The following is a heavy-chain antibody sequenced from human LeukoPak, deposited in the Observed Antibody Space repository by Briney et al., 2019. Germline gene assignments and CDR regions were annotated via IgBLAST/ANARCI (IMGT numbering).Heavy chain of an antibody. J-gene: IGHJ4*02. V-gene: IGHV4-38-2*01. D-gene: IGHD3-10*01. CDR1: GYSIRRGYY. Sequence: SETLSLTCGVSGYSIRRGYYWAWIRQPPGKGLEWIGTIYHTGSTYYTPSLGSRVTISVDTSKNEFSLNLNSVTAADTAVYYCARAGWIITSGIDYWGQGALVTVSS. CDR2: IYHTGST. CDR3: ARAGWIITSGIDY.